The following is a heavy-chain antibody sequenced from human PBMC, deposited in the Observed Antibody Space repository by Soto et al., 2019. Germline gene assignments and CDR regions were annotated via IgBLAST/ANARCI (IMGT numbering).Heavy chain of an antibody. V-gene: IGHV1-69*13. CDR1: GGTFSSYA. CDR2: ITPIFGTA. J-gene: IGHJ5*02. CDR3: ARDQVDTAMVEFDP. Sequence: ASVKVSCKASGGTFSSYAISWVRQAPGQGLEWMGGITPIFGTANYAQKFQGRVTITADESTSTAYMELSSLRSEDTAVYYCARDQVDTAMVEFDPWGQGTLVTVSS. D-gene: IGHD5-18*01.